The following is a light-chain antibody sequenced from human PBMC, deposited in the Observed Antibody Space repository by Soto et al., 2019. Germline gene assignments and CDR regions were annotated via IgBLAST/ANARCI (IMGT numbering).Light chain of an antibody. J-gene: IGKJ2*01. Sequence: EIAMTQSPATLSVSTGQRATLSCRASQNVNSNLAWYQQKPGHAPSLLMYNISTRATGFPARFSGSGSGTEFTLTISSLQSEDSAIYYCQQYNTLNTFGQGTKLEIK. CDR3: QQYNTLNT. CDR2: NIS. CDR1: QNVNSN. V-gene: IGKV3-15*01.